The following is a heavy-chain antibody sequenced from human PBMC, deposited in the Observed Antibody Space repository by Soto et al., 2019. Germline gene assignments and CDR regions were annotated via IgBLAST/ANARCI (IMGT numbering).Heavy chain of an antibody. D-gene: IGHD2-2*02. CDR1: GGTFSSYA. V-gene: IGHV1-69*13. CDR2: IIPIFGTA. J-gene: IGHJ3*02. Sequence: SVKVSCKASGGTFSSYAISWVRQAPGQGLEWMGGIIPIFGTANYAQKFQGRVTITADESTSTAYMELSSLRSEDTAVYYCARGYCISTSCYNPDAFDIWGQGTMVTVSS. CDR3: ARGYCISTSCYNPDAFDI.